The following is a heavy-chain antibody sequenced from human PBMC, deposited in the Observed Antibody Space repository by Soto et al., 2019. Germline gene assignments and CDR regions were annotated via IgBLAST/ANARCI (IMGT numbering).Heavy chain of an antibody. CDR1: GYTFTSYG. CDR2: ISAYNGNT. J-gene: IGHJ6*02. V-gene: IGHV1-18*01. Sequence: QVQLVQSGAEVKKPGASVKVSCKASGYTFTSYGISWVRQAPGQGLEWMGWISAYNGNTNYAQKLQGRVTMTTDTSTSTAYMELRSLRSDDTAVYYCARDLAGTKPTKRGLYYYYGMDVWGQGTTVTVSS. D-gene: IGHD1-1*01. CDR3: ARDLAGTKPTKRGLYYYYGMDV.